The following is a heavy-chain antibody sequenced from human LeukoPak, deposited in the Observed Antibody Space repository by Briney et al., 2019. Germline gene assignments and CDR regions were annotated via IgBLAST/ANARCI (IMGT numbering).Heavy chain of an antibody. CDR2: ISASGGTT. V-gene: IGHV3-23*01. J-gene: IGHJ3*02. CDR3: AKAMAASAFDI. Sequence: GGSLRLSCAASGFTFSSYTMSWVRQAPGKGLEWVSDISASGGTTYYADSVKGRFTISRDNSKNMLYLQMNSLRAEDTAIYYCAKAMAASAFDIWGQGTMVTVSS. D-gene: IGHD2-15*01. CDR1: GFTFSSYT.